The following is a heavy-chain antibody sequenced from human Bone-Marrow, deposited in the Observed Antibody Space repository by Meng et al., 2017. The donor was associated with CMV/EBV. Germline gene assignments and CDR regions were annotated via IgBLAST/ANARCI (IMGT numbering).Heavy chain of an antibody. CDR1: GYIFTDYY. D-gene: IGHD1-26*01. J-gene: IGHJ4*02. V-gene: IGHV1-2*02. CDR2: INPKSGGT. CDR3: ARGSGNYSISDS. Sequence: ASVKVSCKASGYIFTDYYIHWVRQAPGQGLEWMGWINPKSGGTKYAQKFQGGVTMTRDTSITTAYMELSRLRSDDTAVYYCARGSGNYSISDSWGQGTLVTVSS.